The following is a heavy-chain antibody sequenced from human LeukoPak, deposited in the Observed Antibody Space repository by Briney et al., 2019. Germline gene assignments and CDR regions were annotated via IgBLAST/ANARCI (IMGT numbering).Heavy chain of an antibody. Sequence: SETLSLTCTVSGGSRSSYYWSWIRQPPGKGLEWIGYIYYSGTTKYNPSLKSRVTISVDTSENQFSLKLSSVTAADTAVYYCARDREGSYCSGGSCYSGYFHYWGQGTLVTVSS. CDR3: ARDREGSYCSGGSCYSGYFHY. D-gene: IGHD2-15*01. V-gene: IGHV4-59*01. CDR1: GGSRSSYY. J-gene: IGHJ4*02. CDR2: IYYSGTT.